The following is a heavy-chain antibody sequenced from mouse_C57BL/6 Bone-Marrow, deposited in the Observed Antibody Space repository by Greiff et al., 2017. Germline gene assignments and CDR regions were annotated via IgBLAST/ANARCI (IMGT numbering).Heavy chain of an antibody. J-gene: IGHJ3*01. V-gene: IGHV1-50*01. Sequence: QVQLQQPGAELVKPGASVKLSCKASGYTFTSYWMHWVKQRPGQGLEWIGEIDPSDSYTKYNQKFKGKATLTVDKSSSTAYMQLSSLTSEDSAVFYCAIEDGYCSAWFAYWGQGTLVTVSA. CDR2: IDPSDSYT. D-gene: IGHD2-3*01. CDR1: GYTFTSYW. CDR3: AIEDGYCSAWFAY.